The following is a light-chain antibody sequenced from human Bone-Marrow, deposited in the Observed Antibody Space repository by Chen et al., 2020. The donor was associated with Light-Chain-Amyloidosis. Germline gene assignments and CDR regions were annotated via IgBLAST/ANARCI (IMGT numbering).Light chain of an antibody. CDR2: GSS. Sequence: EIVLTQSPGTLSLSPGEGANLSCRASQTISSNYLTWYQQKFGQAPRLLIYGSSSRATGIPDRFTGSGSGTDFTLTISSLEPEDFAVYYCQQRSNWPWTFGQGTKVEIK. CDR1: QTISSNY. V-gene: IGKV3D-20*02. CDR3: QQRSNWPWT. J-gene: IGKJ1*01.